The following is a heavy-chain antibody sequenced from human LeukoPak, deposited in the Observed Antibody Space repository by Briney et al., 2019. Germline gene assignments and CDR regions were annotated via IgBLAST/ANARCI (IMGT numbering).Heavy chain of an antibody. CDR3: VLVAPAGHYFDY. J-gene: IGHJ4*02. CDR1: RFTFSSSA. D-gene: IGHD6-13*01. CDR2: ISNNGGNT. V-gene: IGHV3-23*01. Sequence: GGSLRLSCAASRFTFSSSAMSWVRQAPGKGLEWVSAISNNGGNTYYTDSVKGRLTISRDNSRNTLYLQMNSLRAEDTAVYYCVLVAPAGHYFDYWGQGTLVTVSS.